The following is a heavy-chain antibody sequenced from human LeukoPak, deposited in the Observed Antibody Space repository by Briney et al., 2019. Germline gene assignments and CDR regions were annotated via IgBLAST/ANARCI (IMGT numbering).Heavy chain of an antibody. CDR2: IIPIFGTA. CDR1: GGTFSSYA. D-gene: IGHD4-11*01. J-gene: IGHJ4*02. Sequence: SVKVSCKTSGGTFSSYAISWVRQAPGQGLEWMGGIIPIFGTANYAQKFQGRVTITTDESTSTAYMELSSLRSEDTAVYYCARDRGYSNYAFFVYWGQGTLVTVSS. CDR3: ARDRGYSNYAFFVY. V-gene: IGHV1-69*05.